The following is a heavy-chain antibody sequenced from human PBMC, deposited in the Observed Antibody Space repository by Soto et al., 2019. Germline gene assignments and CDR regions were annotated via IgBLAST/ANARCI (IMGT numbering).Heavy chain of an antibody. J-gene: IGHJ6*02. CDR3: ARDTKEQRGGYYYYYGMDV. Sequence: GGSLRLSCAASGFTFSSYAMKWVRQAPGKGPEWVSTVTADGGTYYADSVKGRFAMSRDTSENTLYLQMNSLRAEDTAVYYCARDTKEQRGGYYYYYGMDVWGQGTTVTVSS. CDR2: VTADGGT. V-gene: IGHV3-23*01. CDR1: GFTFSSYA. D-gene: IGHD6-25*01.